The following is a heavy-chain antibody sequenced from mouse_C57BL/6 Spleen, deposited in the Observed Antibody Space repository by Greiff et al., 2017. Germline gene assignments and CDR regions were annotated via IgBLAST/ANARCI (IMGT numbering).Heavy chain of an antibody. J-gene: IGHJ1*03. CDR3: ERQGGSSYVSYWYFDV. CDR2: IDPSDSET. Sequence: QVQLQQPGAELVRPGSSVKLSCKASGYTFTSYWMHWVKQRPIQGLEWIGNIDPSDSETHYNQKFKDKATLTVDKSSSTAYMQCRILTCEDSAVYYCERQGGSSYVSYWYFDVWGTGTTATVSS. CDR1: GYTFTSYW. D-gene: IGHD1-1*01. V-gene: IGHV1-52*01.